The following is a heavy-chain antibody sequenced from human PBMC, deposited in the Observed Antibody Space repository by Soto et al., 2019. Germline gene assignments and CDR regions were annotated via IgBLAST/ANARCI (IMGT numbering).Heavy chain of an antibody. J-gene: IGHJ4*02. CDR1: GYTFTSYD. D-gene: IGHD3-3*01. V-gene: IGHV1-8*01. Sequence: QVQLVQSGAEVKKPGASVKVSCKASGYTFTSYDINWVRQATGQGLEWMGWMNPNSGNTGYAQKFQGRVPMTRNTSISTAYMELSSLRSEDTAVYYCARGLGGALRFLEWLEYFDYWGQGTLVTVSS. CDR2: MNPNSGNT. CDR3: ARGLGGALRFLEWLEYFDY.